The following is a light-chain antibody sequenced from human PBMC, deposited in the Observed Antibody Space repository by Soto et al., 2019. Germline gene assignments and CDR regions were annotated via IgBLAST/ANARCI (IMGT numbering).Light chain of an antibody. V-gene: IGLV2-8*01. Sequence: QSALTQPPSASGSPGQSVTISCTGTSSDVGGYDYVSWYQQHPSKATKLMIYEVTKRPSGVPDRFSGSKSGNTASLTVSGLQAEDEADYYCSSYAGSNNFVFGTGTKLTVL. CDR2: EVT. CDR3: SSYAGSNNFV. J-gene: IGLJ1*01. CDR1: SSDVGGYDY.